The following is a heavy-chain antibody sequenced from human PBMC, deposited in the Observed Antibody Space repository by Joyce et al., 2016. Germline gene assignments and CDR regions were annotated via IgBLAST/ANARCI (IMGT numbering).Heavy chain of an antibody. V-gene: IGHV3-21*01. CDR1: GSTFSSSS. D-gene: IGHD2-15*01. CDR3: ARGRIAYSYGMDI. J-gene: IGHJ6*02. Sequence: QLVESGGGLVKPGGSLRIYCEVSGSTFSSSSMRWFRLGPGKGMVWVAARSGRSYYIFHAYSVRGRFTVSSDNAKKTLYLQMISLGVEDTAVYYCARGRIAYSYGMDIWGQGTTVTVSS. CDR2: RSGRSYYI.